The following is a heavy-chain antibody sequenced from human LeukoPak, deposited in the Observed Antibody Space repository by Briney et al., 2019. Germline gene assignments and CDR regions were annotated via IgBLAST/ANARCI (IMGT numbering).Heavy chain of an antibody. J-gene: IGHJ4*02. CDR1: GGSISSGSYY. CDR2: IYTSGST. D-gene: IGHD3-3*01. Sequence: SETLSLTCTVSGGSISSGSYYWSWIRQPAGKGLERIGRIYTSGSTNYNPSLKSRVTISVDTSKNQFSLKLSSVTAADTAVYYCARADFWSGYSSTYWGQGTLVTVSS. CDR3: ARADFWSGYSSTY. V-gene: IGHV4-61*02.